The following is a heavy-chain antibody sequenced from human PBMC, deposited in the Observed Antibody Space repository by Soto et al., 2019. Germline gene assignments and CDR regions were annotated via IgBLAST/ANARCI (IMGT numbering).Heavy chain of an antibody. CDR2: I. CDR3: ADSSTPFDY. Sequence: EVQLLESGGGLVQPGGSLRLSCAASGFTFSSYAMSWVRQAPGKGLEWVSAIVKGRFTISRDNSKNTLYLQMNSLRAEDTAVYYCADSSTPFDYWGQGTLVTVSS. V-gene: IGHV3-23*01. CDR1: GFTFSSYA. J-gene: IGHJ4*02. D-gene: IGHD6-13*01.